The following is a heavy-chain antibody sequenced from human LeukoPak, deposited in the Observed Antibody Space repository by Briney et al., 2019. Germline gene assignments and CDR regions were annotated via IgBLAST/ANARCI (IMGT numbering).Heavy chain of an antibody. CDR2: IIPILGTA. J-gene: IGHJ4*02. D-gene: IGHD2-2*01. V-gene: IGHV1-69*11. CDR3: AREGGLYCSSTSCHYYFDY. CDR1: GGTFSSYA. Sequence: SVKVSCKASGGTFSSYAISWVRQAPGQGLEWMGRIIPILGTANYAQKFQGRVTITADESTSTAYMELSSLRSEDTAVYYCAREGGLYCSSTSCHYYFDYWGQGTLVTVSS.